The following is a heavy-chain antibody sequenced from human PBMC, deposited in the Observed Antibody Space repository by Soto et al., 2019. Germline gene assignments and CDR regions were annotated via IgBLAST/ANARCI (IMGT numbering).Heavy chain of an antibody. Sequence: GESPKISHKGSVASFTSYGIRWVRQMPGKGLECMGIIYPVXSDTKHSPSFQVQVTICDDKSISSAYLQWSSLKAADAAMYYCARLPRRRRSSGWPKNFDHWGQGTLVTVSS. J-gene: IGHJ4*02. CDR2: IYPVXSDT. CDR1: VASFTSYG. D-gene: IGHD6-25*01. CDR3: ARLPRRRRSSGWPKNFDH. V-gene: IGHV5-51*01.